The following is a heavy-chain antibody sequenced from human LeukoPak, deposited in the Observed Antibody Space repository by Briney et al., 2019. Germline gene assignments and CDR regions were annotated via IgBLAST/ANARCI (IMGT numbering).Heavy chain of an antibody. CDR3: ATFNCSWSNFYY. CDR1: GFTFSSHT. D-gene: IGHD6-13*01. Sequence: GRSLRLSCTASGFTFSSHTMHRVRQAPGQGLEWVALISSDGASKYYADSVKGRFTISRDNSKITLYLQMSSLRAEDTAVYYCATFNCSWSNFYYWGQGTLVTVSS. V-gene: IGHV3-30*04. J-gene: IGHJ4*02. CDR2: ISSDGASK.